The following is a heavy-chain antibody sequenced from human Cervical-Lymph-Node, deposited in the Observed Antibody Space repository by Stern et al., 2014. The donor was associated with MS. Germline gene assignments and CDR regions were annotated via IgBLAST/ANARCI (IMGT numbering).Heavy chain of an antibody. V-gene: IGHV4-59*01. D-gene: IGHD3-16*02. CDR2: LYYSGSN. CDR3: ARLNMIAIGGAIVKGTGAFDI. CDR1: GGSIRSYF. Sequence: QLQLQESGPGLVKPSETLSLTCTVSGGSIRSYFWSWIRQPPGKGLEWIGHLYYSGSNNYNPSLKTRVTISVDTSKNQFSLRLSSVTAADTAVYYCARLNMIAIGGAIVKGTGAFDIWGQGTMVTVSS. J-gene: IGHJ3*02.